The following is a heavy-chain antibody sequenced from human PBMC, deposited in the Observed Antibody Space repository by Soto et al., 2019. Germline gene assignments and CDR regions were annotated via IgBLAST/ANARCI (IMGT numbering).Heavy chain of an antibody. V-gene: IGHV3-23*01. D-gene: IGHD1-20*01. Sequence: GGSLRLSCAASGFTFSSYAMSWVRQAPGKGLEWVSAISGSGGSTYYADSVKGRFTISRDNSKNTLYLQMNSLRAEDTAVYYCAKTSISDLQVYYYYGMDVWGQGTTVTVSS. CDR1: GFTFSSYA. J-gene: IGHJ6*02. CDR3: AKTSISDLQVYYYYGMDV. CDR2: ISGSGGST.